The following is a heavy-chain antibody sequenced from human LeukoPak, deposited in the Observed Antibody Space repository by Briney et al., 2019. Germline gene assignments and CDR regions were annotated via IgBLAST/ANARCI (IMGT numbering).Heavy chain of an antibody. CDR2: INPNSDGT. CDR1: GYTFTGYY. Sequence: GASVKVSCKASGYTFTGYYMHWVRQAPGQGLEWMGWINPNSDGTNYAQKFQGWVTMTRDTSISTAYMELSRLRSDDTAVYYCARGGPYLNYYDSSGYYCDWGQGTLVTVSS. V-gene: IGHV1-2*04. CDR3: ARGGPYLNYYDSSGYYCD. J-gene: IGHJ4*02. D-gene: IGHD3-22*01.